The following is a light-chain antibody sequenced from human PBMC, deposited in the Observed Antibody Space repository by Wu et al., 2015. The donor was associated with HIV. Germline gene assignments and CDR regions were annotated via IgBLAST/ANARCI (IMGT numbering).Light chain of an antibody. J-gene: IGKJ1*01. CDR1: QNINNY. Sequence: EIVLTQSPVTLSLSPGERATLSCRASQNINNYLAWYQQKPGQSPRLLIYDSSNKATGIPARFSGSGSGTDFTLIISSLDVEDFAVYYCQQRNAWPWTFGQGTKVEV. CDR3: QQRNAWPWT. V-gene: IGKV3-11*01. CDR2: DSS.